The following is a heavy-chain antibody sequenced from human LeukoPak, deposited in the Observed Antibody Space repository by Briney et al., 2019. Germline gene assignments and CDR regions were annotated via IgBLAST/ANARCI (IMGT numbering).Heavy chain of an antibody. CDR2: IYYSGST. J-gene: IGHJ3*02. Sequence: SQTLSLTCTVSGGPISSGDYYWSWIRQPPGKGLEWIGYIYYSGSTYYNPSLKSRVTISVDTSKNQFSLKLSSVTAADTAVYYCAREVVVPAASNAFDIWGQGTMVTVSS. CDR1: GGPISSGDYY. D-gene: IGHD2-2*01. V-gene: IGHV4-30-4*08. CDR3: AREVVVPAASNAFDI.